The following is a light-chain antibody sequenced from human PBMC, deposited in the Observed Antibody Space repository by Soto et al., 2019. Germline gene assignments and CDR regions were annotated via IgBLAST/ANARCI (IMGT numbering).Light chain of an antibody. J-gene: IGKJ4*01. CDR3: QQRSDWPST. Sequence: EIVLTQSPATLSLSPGDRATLSCRASQSVGSYLGWYQQRPGQAPRLLIYDASNRATGIPAKFSGSGSWTDFTLTISSLEPEDCAVYSCQQRSDWPSTFGGGTKVQIK. CDR1: QSVGSY. CDR2: DAS. V-gene: IGKV3-11*01.